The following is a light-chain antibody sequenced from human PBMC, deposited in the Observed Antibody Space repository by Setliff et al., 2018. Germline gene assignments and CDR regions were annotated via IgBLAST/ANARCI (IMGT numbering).Light chain of an antibody. V-gene: IGLV2-14*03. Sequence: QSVLTQPASVSGSPGQSITISCSGTSSDVGSYDLVSWYQQHPGKAPKLIIYNVSGRPSGVSHRFSGSKSDNTASLTISGLQAEDEADYYCNAYTSRSTYVFGRGTKVTV. J-gene: IGLJ1*01. CDR3: NAYTSRSTYV. CDR2: NVS. CDR1: SSDVGSYDL.